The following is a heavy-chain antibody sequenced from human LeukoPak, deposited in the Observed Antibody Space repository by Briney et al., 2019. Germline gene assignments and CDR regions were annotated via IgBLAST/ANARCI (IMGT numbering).Heavy chain of an antibody. Sequence: ASVKVSCKASGYTFTRYDINWVRQATGQGLEWTGWMNPNSGNTGYAQKFQGRVTMTRNTSISTAYMELSSLRSEDTAVYYCARASGWYYYWFDPWGQGTLVTVSS. CDR2: MNPNSGNT. CDR3: ARASGWYYYWFDP. CDR1: GYTFTRYD. D-gene: IGHD6-19*01. V-gene: IGHV1-8*01. J-gene: IGHJ5*02.